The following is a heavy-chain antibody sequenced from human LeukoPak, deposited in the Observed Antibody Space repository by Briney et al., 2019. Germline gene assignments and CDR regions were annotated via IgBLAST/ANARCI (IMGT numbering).Heavy chain of an antibody. CDR3: ARNLAYNAFDI. Sequence: PGGSLRLSCAASRFTFSSSWMTWVRQPLGKGLEYVANIKEDGSQKYYEDSVKGRFTISRDNVKNSLYLQMDSLRAEDTAVYFCARNLAYNAFDIWGQGTVVTLSS. CDR2: IKEDGSQK. D-gene: IGHD1-1*01. CDR1: RFTFSSSW. V-gene: IGHV3-7*01. J-gene: IGHJ3*02.